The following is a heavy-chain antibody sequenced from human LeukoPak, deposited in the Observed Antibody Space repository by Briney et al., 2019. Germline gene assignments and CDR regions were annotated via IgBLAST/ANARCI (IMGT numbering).Heavy chain of an antibody. J-gene: IGHJ4*02. Sequence: SETLSLTCTVSGGSISDNTYYWGWIRQPPGKGLEGIGSIYYSGNIFYNPSLKSRVTISVDTSRNQFSLEVSSVTAADTAVYYCARQRYSYGNEDYWGQGTLVTVSS. CDR2: IYYSGNI. CDR3: ARQRYSYGNEDY. V-gene: IGHV4-39*01. CDR1: GGSISDNTYY. D-gene: IGHD5-18*01.